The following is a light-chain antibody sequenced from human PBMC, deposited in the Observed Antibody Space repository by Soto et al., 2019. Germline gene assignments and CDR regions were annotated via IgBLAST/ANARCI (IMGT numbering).Light chain of an antibody. CDR3: QQYNSYSPWT. CDR2: AAS. CDR1: QSINSF. V-gene: IGKV1-39*01. J-gene: IGKJ1*01. Sequence: DIQMTQSPSSLSASVGDRFTITFRLSQSINSFLNWYQQKPGKAPKLLIYAASSLQSGVPSRFSGSGSGTDFTLTISSLQPEDFATYYCQQYNSYSPWTFGQGTKVDIK.